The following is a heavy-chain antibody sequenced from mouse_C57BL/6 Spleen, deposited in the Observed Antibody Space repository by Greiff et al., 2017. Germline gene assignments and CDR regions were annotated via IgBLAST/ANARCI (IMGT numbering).Heavy chain of an antibody. Sequence: EVQLVESEGGLVQPGSSMKLSCTASGFTFSDYYMAWVRQVPEKGLEWVANINYDGSSTYYLDSLKSRFIISRDNAKNILYLQMSSLKSEDTATYYCARDGALYAYDYWGQGTTLTVSS. CDR2: INYDGSST. V-gene: IGHV5-16*01. CDR3: ARDGALYAYDY. D-gene: IGHD2-3*01. CDR1: GFTFSDYY. J-gene: IGHJ2*01.